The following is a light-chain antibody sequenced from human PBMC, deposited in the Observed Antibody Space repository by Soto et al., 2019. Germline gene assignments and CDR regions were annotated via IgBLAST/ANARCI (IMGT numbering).Light chain of an antibody. Sequence: EIVLTQSPGTLSLSPGERATLSCRASQSVTSSYLAWYQQRPGQAPRLLIYGASSRATGIPDRFSGSGSGTDSTLTISRLEPEDFAVYYCQQCGTSPLTFGGGTKLEIK. CDR1: QSVTSSY. J-gene: IGKJ4*01. CDR3: QQCGTSPLT. V-gene: IGKV3-20*01. CDR2: GAS.